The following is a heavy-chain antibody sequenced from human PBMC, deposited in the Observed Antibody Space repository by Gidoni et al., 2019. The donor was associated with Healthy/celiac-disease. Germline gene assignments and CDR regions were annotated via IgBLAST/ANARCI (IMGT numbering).Heavy chain of an antibody. D-gene: IGHD6-19*01. CDR1: GFTFSSYS. CDR3: AQSTLGLAGMDV. Sequence: EVQLVESGGGLVKPGGSLSLSCAASGFTFSSYSMNWVRQAPGKGLEWVSAISSSSSYIYYADTVKGRFTISRDNAKNSLYLQMNSLRAEDTAVYYCAQSTLGLAGMDVWGQGTTVTVSS. V-gene: IGHV3-21*01. CDR2: ISSSSSYI. J-gene: IGHJ6*02.